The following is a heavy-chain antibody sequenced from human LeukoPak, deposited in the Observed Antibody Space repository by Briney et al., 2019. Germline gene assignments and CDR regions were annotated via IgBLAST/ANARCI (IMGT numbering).Heavy chain of an antibody. D-gene: IGHD6-13*01. V-gene: IGHV3-30*18. Sequence: GGSLRLSCAASGFTFSSSAMYWVRQAPGKGLEWVAVISYDGSNKYYADSVKGRFTISRDNSKNTLYLQMNSLRAEDTAVYYCAKMSIAAAGTGYWGQGTLVTVSS. CDR2: ISYDGSNK. CDR1: GFTFSSSA. J-gene: IGHJ4*02. CDR3: AKMSIAAAGTGY.